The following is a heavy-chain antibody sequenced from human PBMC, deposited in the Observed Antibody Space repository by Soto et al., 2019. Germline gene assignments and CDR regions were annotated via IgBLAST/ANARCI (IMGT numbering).Heavy chain of an antibody. V-gene: IGHV3-15*01. CDR1: GFTFSNAW. CDR2: IRSKTDGGTI. D-gene: IGHD5-12*01. J-gene: IGHJ4*02. CDR3: TPAHPRGPDY. Sequence: EVQLVESGGGLVKPGESLRLSCAASGFTFSNAWLNWVRQAPGKGLEWVGQIRSKTDGGTIFYPAPVKGRFIISRDDSTNTLYLQMNSLNTDDTAVYYCTPAHPRGPDYWGQGTLVTVSS.